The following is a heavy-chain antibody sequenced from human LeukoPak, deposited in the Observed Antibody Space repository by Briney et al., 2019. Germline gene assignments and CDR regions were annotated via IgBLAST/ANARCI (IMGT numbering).Heavy chain of an antibody. V-gene: IGHV3-15*01. D-gene: IGHD1-7*01. CDR3: TAELELLQFDY. J-gene: IGHJ4*02. Sequence: GGSLRLSCAASGFTFSNAWMSWVRQAPGKGLEWVGRIKSKTDGGTTDYAAPVKGRFTISRDDSKNTLYLQMNSLKTEDTAVYYCTAELELLQFDYWGQGTLVTVSS. CDR1: GFTFSNAW. CDR2: IKSKTDGGTT.